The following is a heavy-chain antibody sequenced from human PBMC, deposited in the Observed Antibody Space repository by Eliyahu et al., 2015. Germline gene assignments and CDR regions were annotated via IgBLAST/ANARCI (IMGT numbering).Heavy chain of an antibody. CDR3: AREGPLSGKFDN. CDR1: GGSLSNYY. J-gene: IGHJ4*02. D-gene: IGHD1-14*01. Sequence: QVQLQQWGAGLLKPSETLSLTCAXYGGSLSNYYWNWIRQSPGQGLEWIGDIKDSGSTKYNPSLKSRVAISVDTSKNQFSLNLTSVTAADTAIYYCAREGPLSGKFDNWGQGTLVTVSS. V-gene: IGHV4-34*02. CDR2: IKDSGST.